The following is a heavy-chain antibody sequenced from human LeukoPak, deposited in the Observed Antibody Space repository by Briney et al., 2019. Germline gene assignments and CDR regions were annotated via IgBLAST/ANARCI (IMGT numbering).Heavy chain of an antibody. J-gene: IGHJ4*02. D-gene: IGHD3-3*01. Sequence: GGSLRLSCAASRFTFSSYSMNWVRQAPGKGLEWVSSISSSSSYIYYADSVKGRFTISRDNAKNSLYLQMNSLRAEDTAVYYCARDRGGHFFWSGSDADYWGQGTLVTVSS. CDR2: ISSSSSYI. CDR1: RFTFSSYS. V-gene: IGHV3-21*01. CDR3: ARDRGGHFFWSGSDADY.